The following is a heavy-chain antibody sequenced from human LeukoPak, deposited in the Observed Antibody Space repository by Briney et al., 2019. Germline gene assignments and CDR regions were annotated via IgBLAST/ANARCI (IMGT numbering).Heavy chain of an antibody. CDR2: IGAYNGNT. V-gene: IGHV1-18*04. CDR3: ARVGQWLVRGAFDI. J-gene: IGHJ3*02. Sequence: ASVKVSCKASGYTFTSYGISWVRQAPGQGLEWMGWIGAYNGNTNYAQTLQGRVTMTTDTSTSTAYMELRSLRSDDTAVYYCARVGQWLVRGAFDIWGQGTMVTVSS. D-gene: IGHD6-19*01. CDR1: GYTFTSYG.